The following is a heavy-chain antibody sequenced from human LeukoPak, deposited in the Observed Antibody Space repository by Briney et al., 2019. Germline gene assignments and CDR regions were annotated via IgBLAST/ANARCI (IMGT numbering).Heavy chain of an antibody. D-gene: IGHD3-22*01. J-gene: IGHJ4*02. V-gene: IGHV4-59*08. Sequence: ASETLSLSCTLSGVPISSYYWGWIRQPPGKGLEWIGYIYYSGSTNYNPSLKSRLTISIDTSKKQFSLKLSSVTAADTAVYYCARHRHYDSSGPDYWGQGTLVTVSS. CDR1: GVPISSYY. CDR2: IYYSGST. CDR3: ARHRHYDSSGPDY.